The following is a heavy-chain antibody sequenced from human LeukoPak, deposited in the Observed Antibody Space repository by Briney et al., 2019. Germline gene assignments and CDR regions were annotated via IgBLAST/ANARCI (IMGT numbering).Heavy chain of an antibody. D-gene: IGHD3-9*01. J-gene: IGHJ4*02. V-gene: IGHV3-30*04. Sequence: PGGSLRLSCVASGFSFRSYAMHWVRQAPGKGREWVSVVSTDGSDKHYADSVKGRFTISRDNSKNTLFLQMNTLRTDDTAVYYCARSRGATGYYWVDYWGQGTLVTVSS. CDR2: VSTDGSDK. CDR3: ARSRGATGYYWVDY. CDR1: GFSFRSYA.